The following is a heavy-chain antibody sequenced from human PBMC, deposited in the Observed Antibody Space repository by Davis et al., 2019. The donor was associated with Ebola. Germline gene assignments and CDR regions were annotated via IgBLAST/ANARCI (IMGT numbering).Heavy chain of an antibody. V-gene: IGHV3-7*03. Sequence: GESPKIPRVGPGFTFSNFWMSWVRQAPGKGLEWVANLKYDESELHYVVSVKGRFTISRDNAKNSLFLQMNSLRADDTAVYYCARRNLDFVLLPADRGYAFDIWGQGTMVTVFS. CDR2: LKYDESEL. CDR1: GFTFSNFW. D-gene: IGHD2-2*03. J-gene: IGHJ3*02. CDR3: ARRNLDFVLLPADRGYAFDI.